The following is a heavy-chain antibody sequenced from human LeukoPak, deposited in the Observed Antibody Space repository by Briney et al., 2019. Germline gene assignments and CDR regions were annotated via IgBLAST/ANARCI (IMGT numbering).Heavy chain of an antibody. V-gene: IGHV4-34*01. CDR3: ARASQGSGWAS. CDR2: INHSGSI. D-gene: IGHD6-19*01. J-gene: IGHJ5*02. Sequence: PSETLSLTCAVYDGSFSGYYWSWIRQPPGKGLEWIGEINHSGSINYNPSLESRVTISVDTSKNQFSLNLGSVTAADMAVYYCARASQGSGWASWGQGTLVTVSS. CDR1: DGSFSGYY.